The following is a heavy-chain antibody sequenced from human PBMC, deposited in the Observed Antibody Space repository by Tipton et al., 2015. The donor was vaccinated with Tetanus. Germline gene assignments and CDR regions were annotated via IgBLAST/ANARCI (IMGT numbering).Heavy chain of an antibody. Sequence: GSLRLSCAASGFTFSRHWMTWVRQAPGKGLEWVSSISGSGSYIYHADSVKGRFTISRDNARNSLYLQMNSLRAEDTAVYYCARETGSGGFDYWGQGILVTVSS. CDR3: ARETGSGGFDY. D-gene: IGHD4-23*01. J-gene: IGHJ4*02. CDR2: ISGSGSYI. V-gene: IGHV3-21*01. CDR1: GFTFSRHW.